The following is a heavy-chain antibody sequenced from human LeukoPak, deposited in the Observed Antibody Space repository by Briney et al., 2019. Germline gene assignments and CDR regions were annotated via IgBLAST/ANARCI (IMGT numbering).Heavy chain of an antibody. CDR1: GDSISSYY. D-gene: IGHD6-6*01. J-gene: IGHJ4*02. CDR2: IYTSGGT. CDR3: ARLTRLSTSPDRYYLDY. V-gene: IGHV4-4*09. Sequence: PSETLSLTCTISGDSISSYYWSWIRQPPGKGLEWIGYIYTSGGTNYIPSLKGRVTISIDTSKNQFSLKLSSVTAADSAVYYCARLTRLSTSPDRYYLDYWGQGTLVTVSS.